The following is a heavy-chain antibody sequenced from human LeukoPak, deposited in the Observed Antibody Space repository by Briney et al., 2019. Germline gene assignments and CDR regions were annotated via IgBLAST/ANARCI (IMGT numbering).Heavy chain of an antibody. V-gene: IGHV3-66*01. D-gene: IGHD5-18*01. CDR2: IYSGGST. CDR3: ARDLIGAMVDYYGMDV. CDR1: GLLFSDAW. J-gene: IGHJ6*02. Sequence: GGSLRLSCAVSGLLFSDAWMSWVRQAPGKGLEWVSVIYSGGSTYYADSVKGRFTISRDNSKNTLYLQMNSLRAEDTAVYYCARDLIGAMVDYYGMDVWGQGTTVTVSS.